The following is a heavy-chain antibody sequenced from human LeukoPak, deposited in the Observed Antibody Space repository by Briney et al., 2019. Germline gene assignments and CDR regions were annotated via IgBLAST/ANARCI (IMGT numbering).Heavy chain of an antibody. CDR1: GYTFTSYD. D-gene: IGHD3-22*01. J-gene: IGHJ4*02. V-gene: IGHV1-8*01. CDR3: ARGPYYYNSSGYFNDY. CDR2: MNPNSGNT. Sequence: ASVKVSCKASGYTFTSYDINWVRQATGQGLEWMGWMNPNSGNTGYAQKFQGRVTMTRNTSISTAYMELSSLRSEDTAVYYCARGPYYYNSSGYFNDYWGQGTLVTVSS.